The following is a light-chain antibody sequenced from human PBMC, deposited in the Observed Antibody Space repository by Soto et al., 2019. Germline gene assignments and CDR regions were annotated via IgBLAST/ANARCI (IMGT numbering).Light chain of an antibody. CDR3: SSYRSTFTWV. Sequence: QSVLTQPASVSGSPGQSITISCTGTSSDVGGYTYVSWYQQHPGKAPKLMIYDVNYRPSGVSSRFSGSKSGNTASLTISGLQAEDEADYYCSSYRSTFTWVFGGGTKLTVL. J-gene: IGLJ3*02. CDR1: SSDVGGYTY. V-gene: IGLV2-14*03. CDR2: DVN.